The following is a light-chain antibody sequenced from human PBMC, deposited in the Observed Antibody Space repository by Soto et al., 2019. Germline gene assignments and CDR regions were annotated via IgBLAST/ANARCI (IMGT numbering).Light chain of an antibody. V-gene: IGKV3-20*01. CDR3: QQYNDWPPVT. J-gene: IGKJ4*01. Sequence: ETVLTQSPGTLPLSPGDRAPLSCRASHSVSSSYLAWYQQKPGQAPRLLMYGASSRATGIPARFSGSGSGTDFFLTTNSLQSEDSAIYYCQQYNDWPPVTFGGGTKVDIK. CDR1: HSVSSSY. CDR2: GAS.